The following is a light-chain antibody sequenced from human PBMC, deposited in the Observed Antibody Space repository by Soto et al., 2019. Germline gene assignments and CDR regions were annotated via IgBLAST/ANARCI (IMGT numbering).Light chain of an antibody. CDR1: QSVSSN. CDR3: QQYNNWPPIT. Sequence: EIVMTQSPATLSVSPGERATLSCRASQSVSSNLAWYQQKPGQAPRLLIYGAATRATGIPARFSGSRSGTAFTLPISSLQSEDFAVYYCQQYNNWPPITFGQGTRLEIK. CDR2: GAA. J-gene: IGKJ5*01. V-gene: IGKV3-15*01.